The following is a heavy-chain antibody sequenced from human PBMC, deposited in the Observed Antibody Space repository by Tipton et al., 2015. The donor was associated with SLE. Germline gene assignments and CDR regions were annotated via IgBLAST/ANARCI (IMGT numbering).Heavy chain of an antibody. CDR1: GSSISSGYY. J-gene: IGHJ3*02. D-gene: IGHD4-17*01. CDR3: ARVWDYDDAFDI. CDR2: IYYRGTT. V-gene: IGHV4-38-2*02. Sequence: TLSLTCPVSGSSISSGYYWGWIRQPPGKGLEWVGTIYYRGTTYYNPSLKSRVTISVDTSKNQFSLNLNSVTAADTAVYYCARVWDYDDAFDIWGQGTMVTVSS.